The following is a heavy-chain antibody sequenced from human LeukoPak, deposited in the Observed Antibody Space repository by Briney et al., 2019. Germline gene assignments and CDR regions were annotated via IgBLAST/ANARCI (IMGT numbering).Heavy chain of an antibody. D-gene: IGHD3-10*01. CDR3: ARDQGYMVRGVINDY. CDR2: ISAYNGNT. V-gene: IGHV1-18*01. CDR1: GYTFTSCG. Sequence: GASVKVSCKTSGYTFTSCGISWVRQAPGQGLEWMGWISAYNGNTNYAQKLQGRVTMTTDTSTSTAYMELRSLRSDDTAVYYCARDQGYMVRGVINDYWGQGTLVTVSS. J-gene: IGHJ4*02.